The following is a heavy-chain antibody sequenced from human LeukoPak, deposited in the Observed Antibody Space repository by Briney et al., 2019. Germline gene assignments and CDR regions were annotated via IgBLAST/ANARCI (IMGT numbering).Heavy chain of an antibody. J-gene: IGHJ4*02. Sequence: ASVKVSCKASGYTFIDYYMHWVRQAPGQGLEWMGWIDPKSGGKSYAKKFQDRVAMIRDTSISTAYMELTRLRSDDTAVYYCARAYSSGWYGSTDYWGQGTLVTVSS. CDR3: ARAYSSGWYGSTDY. V-gene: IGHV1-2*02. CDR2: IDPKSGGK. CDR1: GYTFIDYY. D-gene: IGHD6-19*01.